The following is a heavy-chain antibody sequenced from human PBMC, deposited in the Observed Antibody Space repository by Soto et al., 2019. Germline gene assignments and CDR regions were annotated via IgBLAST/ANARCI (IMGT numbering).Heavy chain of an antibody. D-gene: IGHD2-15*01. V-gene: IGHV1-3*01. CDR3: ARAGLDCSGGSCYSEGSGYYGMDV. Sequence: ASVKVSCKASGYTFISYAMHWVRQAPGQRLEWMGWINAGNGNTKYSQKFQGRVTITRDTSASTAYMELSSLRSEDTAVYYCARAGLDCSGGSCYSEGSGYYGMDVWGQGTTVTVS. CDR1: GYTFISYA. CDR2: INAGNGNT. J-gene: IGHJ6*02.